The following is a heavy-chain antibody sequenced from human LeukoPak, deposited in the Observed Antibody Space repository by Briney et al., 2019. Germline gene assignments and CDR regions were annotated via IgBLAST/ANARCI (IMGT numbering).Heavy chain of an antibody. D-gene: IGHD4-11*01. V-gene: IGHV4-4*02. J-gene: IGHJ5*02. CDR3: AKETDYSHPNWFDP. CDR2: VSYSGTT. Sequence: SGTLSLTCAVSGSSLSSAYWWSWVRQSPGMGLEWLGQVSYSGTTKYTASLRSRLFISVDRSKNQFSLEMNSMTAADTAVYFCAKETDYSHPNWFDPWGQGILVTVSS. CDR1: GSSLSSAYW.